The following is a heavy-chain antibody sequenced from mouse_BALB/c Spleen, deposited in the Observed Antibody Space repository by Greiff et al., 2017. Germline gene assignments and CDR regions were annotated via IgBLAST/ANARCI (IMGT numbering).Heavy chain of an antibody. D-gene: IGHD1-1*01. CDR3: ARGALQWYFDV. V-gene: IGHV14-3*02. CDR1: GFNIKDTY. CDR2: IDPANGNT. Sequence: EVQRVESGAELVKPGASVKLSCTASGFNIKDTYMHWVKQRPEQGLEWIGRIDPANGNTKYDPKFQGKATITADTSSNTAYLQLSSLTSEDTAVYYCARGALQWYFDVWGAGTTVTVSS. J-gene: IGHJ1*01.